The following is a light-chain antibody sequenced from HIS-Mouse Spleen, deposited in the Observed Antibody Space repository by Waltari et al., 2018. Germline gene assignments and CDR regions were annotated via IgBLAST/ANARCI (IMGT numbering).Light chain of an antibody. Sequence: NFMLTQPHSVSESPGKTVTISCTRSSGSIASNYVQWYQQRPGSAPTTLISEDNQRPPGVPDRFSGSIDSSSNSASLTISGLKTEDEADYYCQSYDSSNLVFGGGTKLTVL. V-gene: IGLV6-57*04. J-gene: IGLJ3*02. CDR3: QSYDSSNLV. CDR1: SGSIASNY. CDR2: EDN.